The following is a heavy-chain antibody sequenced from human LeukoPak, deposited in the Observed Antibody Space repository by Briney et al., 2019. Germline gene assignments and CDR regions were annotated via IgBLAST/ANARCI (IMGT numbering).Heavy chain of an antibody. V-gene: IGHV4-59*11. D-gene: IGHD2-2*01. CDR2: IYYSGST. J-gene: IGHJ5*02. Sequence: PSETLSLTCTVSGGSISSHYWSWIRQPPGKGLEWIGYIYYSGSTNYNPSLKSRVTISVDTSKNQFSLKLSSVTAADTAVYYCAGTRVVPAAEWRVNWFDPWGQGTLVTVSS. CDR1: GGSISSHY. CDR3: AGTRVVPAAEWRVNWFDP.